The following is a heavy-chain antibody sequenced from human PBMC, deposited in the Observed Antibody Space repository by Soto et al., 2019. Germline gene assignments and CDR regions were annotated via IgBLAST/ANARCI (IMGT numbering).Heavy chain of an antibody. D-gene: IGHD4-17*01. V-gene: IGHV3-23*01. CDR3: AREGRAYGGNNWFDP. CDR2: ISDSGDIT. J-gene: IGHJ5*02. Sequence: PGGSLRLSCAASEFTFSTYAMTWVRQAPGRGLQWVATISDSGDITYYADSVKGRFTISRDNSKNTLYLQMNSLRAEDTAVYYCAREGRAYGGNNWFDPWGQGTLVTVSS. CDR1: EFTFSTYA.